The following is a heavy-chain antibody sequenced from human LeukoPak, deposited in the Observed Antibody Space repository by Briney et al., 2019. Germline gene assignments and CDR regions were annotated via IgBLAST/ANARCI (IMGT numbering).Heavy chain of an antibody. D-gene: IGHD6-13*01. Sequence: SQTLSLTCTVSGGSISSGDYYWSWIRQPPGKGLEWIGYIYYSGSTYYNPSLKSRVTISVDTSKNQFSLKLSSVTAADTAVYYCARDQGPSIAAAGTFDYWGQGTLVTVSS. V-gene: IGHV4-30-4*01. CDR2: IYYSGST. CDR3: ARDQGPSIAAAGTFDY. J-gene: IGHJ4*02. CDR1: GGSISSGDYY.